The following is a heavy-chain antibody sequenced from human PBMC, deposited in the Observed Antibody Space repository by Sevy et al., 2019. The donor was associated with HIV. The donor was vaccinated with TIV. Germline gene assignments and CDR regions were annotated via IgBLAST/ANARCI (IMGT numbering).Heavy chain of an antibody. Sequence: GGSLRLSCAASGFTFNSYTMNWVRQAPGKGLEWVSSITSGSTYIYYADSVKGRFTISRDNAKNSRFLQMNSLGAEDTAVYYCARDGGCSSTSCLLYFDYWGQGSLVTVSS. CDR2: ITSGSTYI. D-gene: IGHD2-2*01. V-gene: IGHV3-21*01. CDR3: ARDGGCSSTSCLLYFDY. J-gene: IGHJ4*02. CDR1: GFTFNSYT.